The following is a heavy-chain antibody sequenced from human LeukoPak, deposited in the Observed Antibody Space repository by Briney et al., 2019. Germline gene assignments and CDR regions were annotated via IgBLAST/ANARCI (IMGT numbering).Heavy chain of an antibody. V-gene: IGHV3-66*02. CDR1: GFSVSSNY. Sequence: GGSLRLSCAASGFSVSSNYMTWVRQAPGKGLEWVSVIHSGGRAYYADSVKGRYTTSRDNSKNTLDLQMNSLSVEDTAVYYCVGVETITMVRGASGDVWGKGTTVTVSS. CDR2: IHSGGRA. D-gene: IGHD3-10*01. CDR3: VGVETITMVRGASGDV. J-gene: IGHJ6*04.